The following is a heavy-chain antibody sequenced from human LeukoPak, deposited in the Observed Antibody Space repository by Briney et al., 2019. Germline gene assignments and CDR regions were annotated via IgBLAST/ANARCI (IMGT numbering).Heavy chain of an antibody. J-gene: IGHJ4*02. CDR2: IKSKTDGGTT. CDR3: TTGIAVAGNFEDY. V-gene: IGHV3-15*01. CDR1: GFTFSNAW. D-gene: IGHD6-19*01. Sequence: PGGSLRLSCAASGFTFSNAWMSWVRQAPGKGLEWVGRIKSKTDGGTTDYAAPVKGRFTISRDDSKNTLYLQMNSLKTEDTAVYYCTTGIAVAGNFEDYWGQGTLVTVSS.